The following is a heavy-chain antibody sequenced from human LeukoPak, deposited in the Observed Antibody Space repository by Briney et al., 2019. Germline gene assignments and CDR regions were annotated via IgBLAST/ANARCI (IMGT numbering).Heavy chain of an antibody. V-gene: IGHV3-30-3*01. CDR2: ISYDESNK. J-gene: IGHJ4*02. Sequence: GRSRRLSCAASGFTFSSYALHWVRQAPGKGLEWVAVISYDESNKYYADSVKGRFTISRDNSKNTLYLQMNSLRVEDTAVYYCARVSVTAAFDNWGQGTLVTVSS. CDR3: ARVSVTAAFDN. D-gene: IGHD2-21*02. CDR1: GFTFSSYA.